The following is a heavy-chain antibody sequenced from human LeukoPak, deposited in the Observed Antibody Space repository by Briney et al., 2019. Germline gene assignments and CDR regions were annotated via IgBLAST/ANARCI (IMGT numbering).Heavy chain of an antibody. CDR1: GGSFSGYY. CDR3: ARVRWELLQYYFDY. V-gene: IGHV4-34*01. Sequence: SETLSLTCAVYGGSFSGYYWSWIRQPPGKGLEWIGEINHSGGTNYNPSLKSRVTISVDTSKNQLSLKLSSVTAADTAVYYCARVRWELLQYYFDYWGQGTLVTVSS. D-gene: IGHD1-26*01. J-gene: IGHJ4*02. CDR2: INHSGGT.